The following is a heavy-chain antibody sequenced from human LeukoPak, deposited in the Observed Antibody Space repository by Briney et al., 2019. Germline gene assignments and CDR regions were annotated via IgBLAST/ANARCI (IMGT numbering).Heavy chain of an antibody. CDR1: GFTFSSYS. D-gene: IGHD1-26*01. CDR3: AIDPYSGSYGNHYYYFMDV. Sequence: GGSLRLSCAASGFTFSSYSMSWVRHAPGKGLGCVSSICSSSGLIYYADSVKGRFSISTDKAQRSLYMQINRLRDQETALYCSAIDPYSGSYGNHYYYFMDVWGKGTTVTTSS. J-gene: IGHJ6*03. V-gene: IGHV3-21*01. CDR2: ICSSSGLI.